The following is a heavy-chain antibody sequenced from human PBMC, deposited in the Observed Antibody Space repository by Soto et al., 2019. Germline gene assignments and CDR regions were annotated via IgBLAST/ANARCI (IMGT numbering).Heavy chain of an antibody. J-gene: IGHJ2*01. CDR3: AQTLGSAVAGPGRFDL. CDR1: GGTFGNYA. V-gene: IGHV1-69*12. CDR2: ITPFFGTA. Sequence: QVQLVQSGAEVKKPGSSVKVSCKASGGTFGNYAISWVRQAPGQGLEWMGGITPFFGTANYAQKFQGRVTITADESMSTAYMELSRLRSEDTAVYYCAQTLGSAVAGPGRFDLWGRGTLVTVSS. D-gene: IGHD6-19*01.